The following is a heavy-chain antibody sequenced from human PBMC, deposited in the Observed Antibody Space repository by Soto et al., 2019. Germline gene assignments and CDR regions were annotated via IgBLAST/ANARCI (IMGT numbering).Heavy chain of an antibody. CDR3: ARGANYYGLGSPFDY. V-gene: IGHV4-31*03. D-gene: IGHD3-10*01. CDR1: GFSISSGTYY. J-gene: IGHJ4*02. Sequence: QVQLQESGPGLVKPSQTLSLTCSVSGFSISSGTYYWSWIRQYPGKGLEWIGNIFYSGNTYYNPSLRSRLTISVDTSKNQFSLTVTSVTAADTAVYYCARGANYYGLGSPFDYWGRGTLVTVSS. CDR2: IFYSGNT.